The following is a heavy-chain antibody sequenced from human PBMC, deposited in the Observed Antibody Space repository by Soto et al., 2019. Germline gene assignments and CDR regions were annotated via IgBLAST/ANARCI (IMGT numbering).Heavy chain of an antibody. D-gene: IGHD2-15*01. CDR2: ISTTSFTI. J-gene: IGHJ1*01. Sequence: GGSLRLSCAASGFSFSTYNMDWVRQAQGKGPEWIAYISTTSFTIYYADSVKGRFTISRDNDRNSLYLEMNSLRDEDTAVYYCARDRCYDGTCYSASDSWGQGTLVTVSS. CDR3: ARDRCYDGTCYSASDS. V-gene: IGHV3-48*02. CDR1: GFSFSTYN.